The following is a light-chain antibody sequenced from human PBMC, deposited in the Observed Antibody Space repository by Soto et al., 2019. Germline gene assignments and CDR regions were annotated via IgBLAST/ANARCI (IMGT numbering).Light chain of an antibody. V-gene: IGKV1-5*03. Sequence: DIQMTQSPSTLSASVGHRVTITCRASQSISSWLAWYQQKPGKAPKLLIYKASSLESGVPSRFSGSGSGTEFTLTISSLQPDDFATYYCQQYNSFRTFGQGTKVDIK. CDR1: QSISSW. J-gene: IGKJ1*01. CDR3: QQYNSFRT. CDR2: KAS.